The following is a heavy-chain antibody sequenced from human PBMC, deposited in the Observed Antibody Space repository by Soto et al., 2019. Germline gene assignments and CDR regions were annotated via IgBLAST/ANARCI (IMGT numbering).Heavy chain of an antibody. CDR3: ARDSGIAARPDWFDP. J-gene: IGHJ5*02. Sequence: ASVTVSCKASGYTFPGYYMHWVRQAPGQGLEWMGIINPSGGSTSYAQKFQGRVTMTRDTSTSTVYMELSSLRSEDTAVYYCARDSGIAARPDWFDPWGQGTLVTVSS. D-gene: IGHD6-6*01. CDR2: INPSGGST. CDR1: GYTFPGYY. V-gene: IGHV1-46*03.